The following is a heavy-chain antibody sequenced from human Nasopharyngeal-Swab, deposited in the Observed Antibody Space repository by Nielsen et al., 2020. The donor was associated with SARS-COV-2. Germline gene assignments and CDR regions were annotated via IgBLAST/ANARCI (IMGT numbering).Heavy chain of an antibody. Sequence: ENTGKWLEWIGSIYYSGSTYYNPSLKSRVTISVDTSKNQFSLKLSSVAAADTAVYYCARSEAEDYSSSWYDYWGRGTLVTVSS. CDR3: ARSEAEDYSSSWYDY. CDR2: IYYSGST. D-gene: IGHD6-13*01. V-gene: IGHV4-39*01. J-gene: IGHJ4*02.